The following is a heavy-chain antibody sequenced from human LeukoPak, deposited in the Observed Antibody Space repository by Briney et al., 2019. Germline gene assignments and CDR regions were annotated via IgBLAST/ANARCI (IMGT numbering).Heavy chain of an antibody. D-gene: IGHD2-21*01. CDR1: GFTFSDSW. J-gene: IGHJ6*02. CDR3: AKDVGIVVSYGMDV. Sequence: PGGSLRLSCAASGFTFSDSWMSWVRQAPGKGLEWVSGISWNSGSIGYADSVKGRFTISRDNAKNSLYLQMNSLRAEDTALYYCAKDVGIVVSYGMDVWGQGTTVTVSS. CDR2: ISWNSGSI. V-gene: IGHV3-9*01.